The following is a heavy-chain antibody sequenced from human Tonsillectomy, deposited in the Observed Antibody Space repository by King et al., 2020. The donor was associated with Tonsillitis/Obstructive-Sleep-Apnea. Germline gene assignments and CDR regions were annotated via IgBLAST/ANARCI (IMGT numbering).Heavy chain of an antibody. D-gene: IGHD2-2*01. V-gene: IGHV3-23*04. CDR1: GFTFSNYA. Sequence: VQLVESGGGLVQPGGSLKLSCVASGFTFSNYAMNWVRQAPGKGLEWVSTISGSSHSTYYADAVKGRFTISRDNSKNTLYLQMNSLRAEDTAVYYCAKARTPIVVVPAAMEGWGQGTLVTVSS. CDR3: AKARTPIVVVPAAMEG. CDR2: ISGSSHST. J-gene: IGHJ4*02.